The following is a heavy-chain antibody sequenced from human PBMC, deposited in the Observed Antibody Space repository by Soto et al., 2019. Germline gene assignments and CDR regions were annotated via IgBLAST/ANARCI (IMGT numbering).Heavy chain of an antibody. J-gene: IGHJ4*02. CDR1: DGTFSGYY. CDR3: ASQSVDY. V-gene: IGHV4-34*08. Sequence: SQTLSDTNAVDDGTFSGYYWSWIRQPPGKGLEWIGEINHSGSTNYNPSLKSRVTISVDTSKNQFSLKLSSVTAADTAVYYCASQSVDYWGQGTLVTVSS. CDR2: INHSGST.